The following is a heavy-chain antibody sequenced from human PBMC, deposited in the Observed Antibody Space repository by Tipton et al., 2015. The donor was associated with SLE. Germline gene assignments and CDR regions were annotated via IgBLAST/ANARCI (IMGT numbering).Heavy chain of an antibody. Sequence: TLSLTCTVSGGSISSYYWSWIRQPPGKGLEWIGYLYYSGSTNYNPSLKSRVTISVDTSKNQFSLKLSSVTAADTAVYYCARDHLDVWGQGTTVTVSS. CDR3: ARDHLDV. CDR1: GGSISSYY. J-gene: IGHJ6*02. V-gene: IGHV4-59*01. CDR2: LYYSGST.